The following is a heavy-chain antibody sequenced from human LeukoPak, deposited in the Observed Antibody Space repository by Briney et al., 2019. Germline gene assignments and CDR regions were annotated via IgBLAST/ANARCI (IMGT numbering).Heavy chain of an antibody. CDR2: MNPNSGNT. CDR3: ARGTRCLGYCSSTSCPYYFDY. D-gene: IGHD2-2*01. CDR1: GYTFTSYD. Sequence: ASVKVSCKASGYTFTSYDINWVRQATGQGLEWMGWMNPNSGNTGYAQKFQGRVTITRNTSISTAYMELSSLRSEDTAVYYCARGTRCLGYCSSTSCPYYFDYWGQGTLVTVSS. V-gene: IGHV1-8*03. J-gene: IGHJ4*02.